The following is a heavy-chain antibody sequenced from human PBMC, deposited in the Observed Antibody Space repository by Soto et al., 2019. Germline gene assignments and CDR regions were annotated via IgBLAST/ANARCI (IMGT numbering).Heavy chain of an antibody. CDR1: GGSFTGYY. V-gene: IGHV4-34*12. Sequence: PSETLSLTCGVYGGSFTGYYWTWIRQSPGKGLEWIGEIFYSGNTKYNPSLQSRASISMDTSKNQFSLRLKFLTAADTAEYYCARRIRGNFYGPGTVDRGIDVWGQGTTVTVSS. J-gene: IGHJ6*02. CDR2: IFYSGNT. CDR3: ARRIRGNFYGPGTVDRGIDV. D-gene: IGHD3-10*01.